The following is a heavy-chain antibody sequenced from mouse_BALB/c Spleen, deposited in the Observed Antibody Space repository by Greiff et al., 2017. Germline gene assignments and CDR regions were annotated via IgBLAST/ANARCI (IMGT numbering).Heavy chain of an antibody. CDR1: GFSLTSYG. CDR2: IWSGGST. CDR3: ARNGNYVDYARDY. J-gene: IGHJ4*01. Sequence: VKLMESGPGLVQPSQSLSITCTVSGFSLTSYGVHWVRQSPGKGLEWLGVIWSGGSTDYNAAFISRLSISQDNSKSQVFFKMNSLQANDTAIYYCARNGNYVDYARDYWGQGTSVTVSS. V-gene: IGHV2-2*02. D-gene: IGHD2-1*01.